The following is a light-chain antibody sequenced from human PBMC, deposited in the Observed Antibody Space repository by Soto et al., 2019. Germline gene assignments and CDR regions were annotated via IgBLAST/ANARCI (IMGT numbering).Light chain of an antibody. J-gene: IGLJ1*01. CDR3: SSFTNTISRYA. Sequence: QSVLTQPASVSGSPGQSITISCTGTSSDVGGYNYVSWFQHHPGKAPKLIIYEVADRPPGVSNRFSGSKSGDTASLTISGLQEEDEAAYYCSSFTNTISRYAFGTGTKVTVL. CDR2: EVA. V-gene: IGLV2-14*01. CDR1: SSDVGGYNY.